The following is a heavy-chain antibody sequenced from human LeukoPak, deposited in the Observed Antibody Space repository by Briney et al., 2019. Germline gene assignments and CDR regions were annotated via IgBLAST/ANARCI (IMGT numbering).Heavy chain of an antibody. J-gene: IGHJ4*02. CDR1: GFTFSSYW. V-gene: IGHV3-7*01. D-gene: IGHD3-10*01. CDR2: IKQDGSEE. Sequence: GGSLRLSCAASGFTFSSYWMSWVRQAPGKGLERVANIKQDGSEEYYVDSVKGRFTISRDNAKNSLYLQMNSLRAEDTAVYYCAGGPYYYGSAYYWGQGTLVTVSS. CDR3: AGGPYYYGSAYY.